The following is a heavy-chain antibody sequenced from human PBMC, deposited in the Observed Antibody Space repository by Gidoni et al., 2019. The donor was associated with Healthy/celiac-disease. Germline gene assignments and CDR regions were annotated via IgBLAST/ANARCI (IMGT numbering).Heavy chain of an antibody. D-gene: IGHD3-3*01. Sequence: QVQLVQSGAEVKKPGASVKVSCKASGYTFTGYYMHWVRQAPGQGLEWMGWINPNSGGTNYAQKFQGRVTMTRDTSISTAYMELSRLRSDDTAVYYCAREAIFGVRNYYYGMDVWGQGTTVTVSS. J-gene: IGHJ6*02. CDR3: AREAIFGVRNYYYGMDV. V-gene: IGHV1-2*02. CDR2: INPNSGGT. CDR1: GYTFTGYY.